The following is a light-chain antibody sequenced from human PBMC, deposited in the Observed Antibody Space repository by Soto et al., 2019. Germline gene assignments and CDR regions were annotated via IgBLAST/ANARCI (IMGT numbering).Light chain of an antibody. Sequence: DIQMTQSPFPLSAFVGDRVTITCQASQDSSHHLNWYQQKPVKAPKLLIYEASNLEAGVPSRFSGSGSGTDFTFTISSLQPEDIATYYCQQYDNLLTFGGGTKVEIK. CDR2: EAS. CDR1: QDSSHH. CDR3: QQYDNLLT. V-gene: IGKV1-33*01. J-gene: IGKJ4*01.